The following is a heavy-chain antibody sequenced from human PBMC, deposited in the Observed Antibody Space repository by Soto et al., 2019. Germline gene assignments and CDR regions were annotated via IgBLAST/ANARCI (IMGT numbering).Heavy chain of an antibody. V-gene: IGHV4-34*01. D-gene: IGHD3-3*01. CDR1: GGSFSGYY. J-gene: IGHJ6*02. Sequence: SETLSLTCAVYGGSFSGYYWSWLRQPPGKGLEWIGEINHSGSTNYNPSLKSRVTISVDTSKNQFSLKLSSVTAADTAVYYCARGHVTIFGVVIYYYYGMDVWGQGTTVTVSS. CDR3: ARGHVTIFGVVIYYYYGMDV. CDR2: INHSGST.